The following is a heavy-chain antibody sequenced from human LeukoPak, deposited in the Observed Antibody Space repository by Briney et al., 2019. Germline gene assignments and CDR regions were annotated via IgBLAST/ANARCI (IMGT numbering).Heavy chain of an antibody. D-gene: IGHD5-12*01. V-gene: IGHV4-34*01. J-gene: IGHJ5*02. CDR3: ATVALVAWEFDP. Sequence: SETLSLTCAVYGGSFSAYYWSWIRQPPGKGLEWIGEINHRGSTTYNPSLKSRVTISVDTSRNQFSLELSSVTAADTAVYYCATVALVAWEFDPWGQGTLVTVSS. CDR2: INHRGST. CDR1: GGSFSAYY.